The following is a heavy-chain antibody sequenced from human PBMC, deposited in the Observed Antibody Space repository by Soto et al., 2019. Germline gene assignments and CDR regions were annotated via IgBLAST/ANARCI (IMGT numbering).Heavy chain of an antibody. V-gene: IGHV3-53*01. Sequence: EVQLVESGGGLIQPGGSLRLSCAVSGFTVSNNYMSWVRQAPGKGLEGVSVIYSGGYTAYGDSVKGRFTISRDNSKNTQYLKMNTLGATAPAVFYGETPPGGGGYWGQGTLVTVSS. CDR3: ETPPGGGGY. CDR2: IYSGGYT. D-gene: IGHD3-10*01. CDR1: GFTVSNNY. J-gene: IGHJ4*02.